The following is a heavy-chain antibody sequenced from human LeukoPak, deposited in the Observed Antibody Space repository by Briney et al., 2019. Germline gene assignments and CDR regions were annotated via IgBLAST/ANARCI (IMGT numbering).Heavy chain of an antibody. CDR2: INHSGST. D-gene: IGHD3-9*01. V-gene: IGHV4-34*01. Sequence: SETLSLTCTVSGGSISGYYWSWIRQPPGKGLEWIGEINHSGSTNYNPSLKSRVTISVDTSKNQFSLKLSSVTAADTAVYYCASQGDYDDILTGSSASNYFDYWGQGTLVTVSS. J-gene: IGHJ4*02. CDR1: GGSISGYY. CDR3: ASQGDYDDILTGSSASNYFDY.